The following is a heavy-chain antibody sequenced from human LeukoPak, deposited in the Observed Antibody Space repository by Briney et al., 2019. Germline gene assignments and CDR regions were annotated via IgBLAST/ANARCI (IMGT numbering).Heavy chain of an antibody. D-gene: IGHD3-9*01. V-gene: IGHV1-2*02. CDR1: GGTFSSYA. CDR2: INPNSGGT. J-gene: IGHJ3*02. CDR3: AREADYDILTGYYMGAFDI. Sequence: ASVKVSCKASGGTFSSYAISWVRQAPGQGLEWMGWINPNSGGTNYAQKFQGRVTMTGDTSISTAYMELSRLRSDDTAVYYCAREADYDILTGYYMGAFDIWGQGTMVTVSS.